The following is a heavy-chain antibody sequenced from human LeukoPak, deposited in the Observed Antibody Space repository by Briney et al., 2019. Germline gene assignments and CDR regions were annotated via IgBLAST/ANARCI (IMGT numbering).Heavy chain of an antibody. J-gene: IGHJ4*02. V-gene: IGHV3-7*01. CDR2: IKTDGSAK. CDR1: EFRFSDYW. CDR3: TKDLNHDSSG. D-gene: IGHD3-22*01. Sequence: GRSLRLSCAASEFRFSDYWMTWVRQAPGNVLECVANIKTDGSAKYYPDSVKGRFTVSRDNAKNSLYLQMNNMRVEDTAIYYCTKDLNHDSSGWGQGTLVTVSS.